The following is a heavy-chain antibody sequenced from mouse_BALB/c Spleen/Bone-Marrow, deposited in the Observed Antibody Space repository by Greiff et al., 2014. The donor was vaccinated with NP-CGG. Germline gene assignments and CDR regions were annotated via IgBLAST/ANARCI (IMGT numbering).Heavy chain of an antibody. J-gene: IGHJ2*01. Sequence: EVQLVESGGGLVQPGGSLKLSCAASGFTFSNYGMSWVRQTPDKRLELVATINSNGGCTYYPDSVKGRSTISRDTAKNTLYLQMISLKSEETAMYYSLRGNYGNYVDYFDFWGQGTTLTVSS. V-gene: IGHV5-6-3*01. D-gene: IGHD2-1*01. CDR1: GFTFSNYG. CDR3: LRGNYGNYVDYFDF. CDR2: INSNGGCT.